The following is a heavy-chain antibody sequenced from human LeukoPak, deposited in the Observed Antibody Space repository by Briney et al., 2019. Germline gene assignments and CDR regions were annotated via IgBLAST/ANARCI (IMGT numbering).Heavy chain of an antibody. CDR3: AKSLGNWNDGGTDY. Sequence: GGSLRLSCAASGFSFNNYVMTWVRQAPGKGLEWVSAISGSGGSTYYADSVKGRFTISRDNSKSTPYLQMNSLRAEDTAVYYCAKSLGNWNDGGTDYWGQGTLVTVSS. D-gene: IGHD1-1*01. CDR1: GFSFNNYV. J-gene: IGHJ4*02. V-gene: IGHV3-23*01. CDR2: ISGSGGST.